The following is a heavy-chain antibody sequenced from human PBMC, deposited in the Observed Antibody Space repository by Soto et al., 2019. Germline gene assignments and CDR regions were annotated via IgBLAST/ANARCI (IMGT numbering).Heavy chain of an antibody. CDR1: GYTFTSYD. V-gene: IGHV1-8*01. J-gene: IGHJ6*02. CDR3: ARERRFDFWRKGLDV. Sequence: SVKVSCKASGYTFTSYDINWVRQAPGQGREGLGWMDPNSGSTGYAQNFQGRVTMTRNISINTAHMELSSLRSEDTAVYYCARERRFDFWRKGLDVWGQGTTVTVSS. CDR2: MDPNSGST. D-gene: IGHD3-3*01.